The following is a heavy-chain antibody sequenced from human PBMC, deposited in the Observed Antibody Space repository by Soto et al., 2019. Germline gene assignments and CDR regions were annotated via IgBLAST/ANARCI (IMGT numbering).Heavy chain of an antibody. V-gene: IGHV3-30*03. CDR1: GFIFSNYG. CDR2: ISYDGSNK. Sequence: QVQLVDSGGGVVQPGRSLRLSCTASGFIFSNYGMHWVRQAPGKGLEWVAFISYDGSNKYYADSVKDRFTISRDNSKXXXXXXXXXXXXXXXXXXXXXXXXXXXXXFDYWGQGTLVTVSS. CDR3: XXXXXXXXXFDY. J-gene: IGHJ4*02.